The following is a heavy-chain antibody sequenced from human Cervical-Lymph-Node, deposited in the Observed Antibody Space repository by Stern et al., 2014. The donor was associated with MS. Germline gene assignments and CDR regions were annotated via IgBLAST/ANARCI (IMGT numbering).Heavy chain of an antibody. CDR3: AKEGIAAAGMGY. CDR1: GFTFDDYA. CDR2: ISWNSGSI. V-gene: IGHV3-9*01. Sequence: EVQLVESGGGLVQPGRSLRLSCAASGFTFDDYAMHWVRQAPGKGLEWVSGISWNSGSIGYADSVKGRFTISRDNAKNSLYLQMNSLRAEDTALYYCAKEGIAAAGMGYWGQGTLVTVSS. D-gene: IGHD6-13*01. J-gene: IGHJ4*02.